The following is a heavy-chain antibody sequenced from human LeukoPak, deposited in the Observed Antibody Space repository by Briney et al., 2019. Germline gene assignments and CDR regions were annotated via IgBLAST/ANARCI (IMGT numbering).Heavy chain of an antibody. CDR1: GGSISSYY. D-gene: IGHD6-6*01. CDR2: IYYSGSP. CDR3: ARGFVSYYYMDV. Sequence: SETLSLTCTVSGGSISSYYWRWIRQPPGRGLGWVGYIYYSGSPNYNPSLKSRVTISVDTSKNQFSLKLSSVTAADTAVYYCARGFVSYYYMDVWGKGTTVTVSS. J-gene: IGHJ6*03. V-gene: IGHV4-59*01.